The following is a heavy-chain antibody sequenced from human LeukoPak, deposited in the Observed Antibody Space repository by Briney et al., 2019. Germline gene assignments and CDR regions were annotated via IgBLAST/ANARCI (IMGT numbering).Heavy chain of an antibody. CDR1: GGSISSYY. CDR3: ARTSLWFGELLPNDY. CDR2: IYYSGST. D-gene: IGHD3-10*01. J-gene: IGHJ4*02. Sequence: SETLSLTCTVSGGSISSYYWSWIRQPPGKGLEWIGYIYYSGSTNYNPSLKSRVTISVDTSKNQFFLKLSSVTAADTAVYYCARTSLWFGELLPNDYWGQGTLVTVSS. V-gene: IGHV4-59*01.